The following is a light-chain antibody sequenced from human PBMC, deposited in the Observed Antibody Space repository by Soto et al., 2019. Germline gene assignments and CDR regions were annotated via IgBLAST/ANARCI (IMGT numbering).Light chain of an antibody. Sequence: QSALTQPRSVSGSPGESVAISCTGTSSDVGGYNYVSWYQQHPGKAPKLMIFDFSKRPSGVHDRFSGSKSGNTASLTISGLQADDEADYYCCSYAGTYTYVFGNGTKLTVL. V-gene: IGLV2-11*01. CDR2: DFS. CDR1: SSDVGGYNY. CDR3: CSYAGTYTYV. J-gene: IGLJ1*01.